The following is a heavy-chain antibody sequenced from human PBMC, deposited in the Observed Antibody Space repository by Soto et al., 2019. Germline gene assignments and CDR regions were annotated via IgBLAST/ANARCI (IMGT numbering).Heavy chain of an antibody. D-gene: IGHD5-18*01. V-gene: IGHV4-39*01. J-gene: IGHJ4*02. CDR2: VYYSGST. Sequence: QLQLQESGPGLVKPSETLSLTCTVSGGSITSRFYYWGWIRQPPGKGLEWIASVYYSGSTYYNPSLKSRVTISADTSRNSFSLKLSSVTAADTAVYYCARHPRSDYSFGFEPNFHYWGQGTLVTVSS. CDR1: GGSITSRFYY. CDR3: ARHPRSDYSFGFEPNFHY.